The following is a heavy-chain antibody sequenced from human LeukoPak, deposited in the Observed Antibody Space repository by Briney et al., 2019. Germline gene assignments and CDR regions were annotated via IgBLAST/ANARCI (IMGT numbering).Heavy chain of an antibody. CDR2: INHSGST. V-gene: IGHV4-34*01. CDR1: GGSFSGYY. CDR3: ARTLWFGGYFDY. D-gene: IGHD3-10*01. J-gene: IGHJ4*02. Sequence: PSETLSLTCAVYGGSFSGYYWSWIRQPPGKGLEWIGEINHSGSTNYNPSLKSRVTISVDTSKNQFSLKLSSVTAADTAVYYCARTLWFGGYFDYWGQGTLVTVSS.